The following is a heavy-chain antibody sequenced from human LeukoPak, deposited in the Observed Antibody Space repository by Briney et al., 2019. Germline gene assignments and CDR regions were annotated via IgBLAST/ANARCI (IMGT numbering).Heavy chain of an antibody. V-gene: IGHV4-4*07. CDR1: GDSISSNF. J-gene: IGHJ4*02. CDR3: ARESGGSRPLDH. CDR2: MYTSGST. Sequence: SETLSLTCTVSGDSISSNFWTWIRQPAGKGLEWIGRMYTSGSTDYKPSLKSRVTLSVDTSKNHFSLNLSSVTAADTAVHYCARESGGSRPLDHWGQGTPVTVSS. D-gene: IGHD3-16*01.